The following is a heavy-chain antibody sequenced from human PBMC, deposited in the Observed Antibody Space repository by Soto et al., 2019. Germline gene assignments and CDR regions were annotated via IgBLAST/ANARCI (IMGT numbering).Heavy chain of an antibody. D-gene: IGHD6-13*01. Sequence: PGGSLRLSCAASGFTFSSYGMHWVRQAPGKGLEWVAVIWYDGSNKYYADSVKGRFTISRDNSKNTLYLQMNSLRAEDTAVYYCAREGLAAAGFDYWGQGTLVTVSS. CDR2: IWYDGSNK. CDR3: AREGLAAAGFDY. J-gene: IGHJ4*02. CDR1: GFTFSSYG. V-gene: IGHV3-33*01.